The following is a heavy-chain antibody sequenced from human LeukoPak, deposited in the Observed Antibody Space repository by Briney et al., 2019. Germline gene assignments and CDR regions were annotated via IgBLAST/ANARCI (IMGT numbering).Heavy chain of an antibody. J-gene: IGHJ4*02. D-gene: IGHD2-2*01. CDR3: ARSTIVVVPAALDS. CDR1: GYTFTNYG. V-gene: IGHV1-18*01. CDR2: ISGYNGNT. Sequence: GASVKVSCKASGYTFTNYGISWVRQAPGQGLEWMGWISGYNGNTNYAQKLQGRVTMTTDSSTSTASMELRSLRSDDTAVYYCARSTIVVVPAALDSWGQGTLVTVSS.